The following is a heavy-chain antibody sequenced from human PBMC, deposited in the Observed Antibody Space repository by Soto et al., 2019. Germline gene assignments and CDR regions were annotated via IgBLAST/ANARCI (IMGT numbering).Heavy chain of an antibody. CDR2: ISAYNGNT. V-gene: IGHV1-18*01. CDR3: ARGVLVRGVIIGYYYSYMDV. D-gene: IGHD3-10*01. Sequence: ASVKVSCKASGYTFTSYGISWVRQAPGQGLEWMGWISAYNGNTNYAQKLQGRVTMTTDTSTSTAYMELRSLRSDDTAAYYCARGVLVRGVIIGYYYSYMDVLGKGTTVTVSS. CDR1: GYTFTSYG. J-gene: IGHJ6*03.